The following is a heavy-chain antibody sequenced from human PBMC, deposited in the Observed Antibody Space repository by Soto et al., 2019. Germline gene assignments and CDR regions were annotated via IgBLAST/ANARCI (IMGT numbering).Heavy chain of an antibody. D-gene: IGHD6-13*01. CDR3: AREGLDTAGFFDV. CDR2: IEGDGSST. CDR1: GVTLSSYW. J-gene: IGHJ3*01. V-gene: IGHV3-74*01. Sequence: PXGSLRLSCSASGVTLSSYWMHWVRQAPGKGLEWVSRIEGDGSSTTSADSVKGRFTVSRDDARNTLYLQMSSLRADDTAIYYCAREGLDTAGFFDVWGQGTMVTVSS.